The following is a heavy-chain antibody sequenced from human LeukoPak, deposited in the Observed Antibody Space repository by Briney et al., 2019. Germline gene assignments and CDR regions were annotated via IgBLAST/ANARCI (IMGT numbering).Heavy chain of an antibody. D-gene: IGHD3-10*01. CDR2: IYTSGST. CDR1: GGSISSYY. V-gene: IGHV4-4*07. Sequence: SETLSLTCTVSGGSISSYYWSWIRQPAGKGLEWIGRIYTSGSTNYNPSLKSRVTMSVDTSKNQFSLKLSSVTAADTAVYYCAGLRITMVRGVIWGQGTLVTVSS. CDR3: AGLRITMVRGVI. J-gene: IGHJ4*02.